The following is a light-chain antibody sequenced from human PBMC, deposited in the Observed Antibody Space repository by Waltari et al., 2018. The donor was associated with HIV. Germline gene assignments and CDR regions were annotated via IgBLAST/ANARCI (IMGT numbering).Light chain of an antibody. CDR2: EVT. J-gene: IGLJ2*01. V-gene: IGLV2-8*01. CDR3: SSFAGTNTL. CDR1: TSETHDYNF. Sequence: QSALTQPPSASGSPGQSVNMSCTGATSETHDYNFISWYQQYSGKAPKIIIFEVTKRPAGVPDRFSGSRSGNTASLIVSVLQAEDEAVYFCSSFAGTNTLFGGGTKLTVL.